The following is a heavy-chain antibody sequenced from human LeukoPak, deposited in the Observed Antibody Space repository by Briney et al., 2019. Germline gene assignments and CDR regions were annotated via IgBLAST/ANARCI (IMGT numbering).Heavy chain of an antibody. CDR1: GFTFSGYA. J-gene: IGHJ3*02. D-gene: IGHD3-10*01. V-gene: IGHV3-30*04. CDR2: ISHDGSNK. CDR3: AREGALHAFDI. Sequence: GGSLRLSCAASGFTFSGYAMHWVRQAPGKGLEWVAVISHDGSNKYYADSVKGRFTISRDNSKNTLYLQMNSLRAEDTAVYYCAREGALHAFDIWAQGTMVTVSS.